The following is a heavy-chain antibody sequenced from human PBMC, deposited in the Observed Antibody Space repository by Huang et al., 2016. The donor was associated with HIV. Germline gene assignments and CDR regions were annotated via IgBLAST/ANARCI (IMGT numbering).Heavy chain of an antibody. CDR2: INQIGNT. CDR1: GGSFSGYY. J-gene: IGHJ4*02. CDR3: AREKAADSAWYGVYYFAY. V-gene: IGHV4-34*01. Sequence: QVQLRQWGAGLVKPSETLSLTCAVYGGSFSGYYWTGIRQSPGKGLEWIGEINQIGNTNYQPSVKRRVTISKDTAKNQFSRQLTSVAAADTGVYVGAREKAADSAWYGVYYFAYWGEGALVTVTS. D-gene: IGHD6-19*01.